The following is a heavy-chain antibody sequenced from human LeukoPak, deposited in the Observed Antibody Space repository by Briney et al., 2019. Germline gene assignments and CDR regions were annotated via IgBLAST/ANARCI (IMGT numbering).Heavy chain of an antibody. V-gene: IGHV3-30*01. CDR1: GFTFSSYA. D-gene: IGHD4-11*01. J-gene: IGHJ5*02. CDR2: ISYDGSDK. Sequence: GGSLRLSCAASGFTFSSYAMHWVRQAPGKGLEWVAVISYDGSDKYYADSVKGRFTISRDDSKNTLYLQMNSLRAEDTAVYYCAREGYSNRWFDPWGQGTLVTVSS. CDR3: AREGYSNRWFDP.